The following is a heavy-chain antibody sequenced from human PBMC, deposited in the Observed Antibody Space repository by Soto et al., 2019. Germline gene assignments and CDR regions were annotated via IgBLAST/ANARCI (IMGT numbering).Heavy chain of an antibody. D-gene: IGHD2-15*01. CDR2: IDPLFGAE. CDR1: GDILSSFD. CDR3: ARDRLPICSGGSCYSEFAH. V-gene: IGHV1-69*01. Sequence: QVRLEQSGSEVKRPGSSVKVSCKASGDILSSFDLSWVRQAPGQGLEWMGGIDPLFGAENYAQRFQGRVTITAAESTNTACMELSSLRSEDTAVYYCARDRLPICSGGSCYSEFAHWGQGPLVIVSS. J-gene: IGHJ4*02.